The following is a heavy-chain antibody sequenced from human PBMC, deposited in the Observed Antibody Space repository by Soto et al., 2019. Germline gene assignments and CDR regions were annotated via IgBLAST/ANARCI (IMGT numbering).Heavy chain of an antibody. Sequence: TLSLTCNVSGGPIKTGDYYWNWIRQPPGKGLEWIGYVFYSGATNYSPSLKSRAAISMDTSKNQFSLSLTSVTAADTAVYYCARAGFSYGHLLFWGQGIRVT. D-gene: IGHD3-10*01. CDR1: GGPIKTGDYY. V-gene: IGHV4-30-4*01. J-gene: IGHJ4*02. CDR3: ARAGFSYGHLLF. CDR2: VFYSGAT.